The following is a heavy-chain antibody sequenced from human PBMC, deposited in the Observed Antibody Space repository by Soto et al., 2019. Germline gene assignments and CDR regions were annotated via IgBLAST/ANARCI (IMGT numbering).Heavy chain of an antibody. CDR2: FIPIFGTA. CDR3: ARGGRYYDFWSETPYGMDV. V-gene: IGHV1-69*01. D-gene: IGHD3-3*01. CDR1: EGTFSSYA. J-gene: IGHJ6*02. Sequence: QVQLVQSGAEVKNPGSSVKVSCKASEGTFSSYAISWVRQAPGQGLEWRGGFIPIFGTANYAQKFQGRVTITADESTSTAYMELSSLRSEDTAVYYCARGGRYYDFWSETPYGMDVWGQGTTVTVSS.